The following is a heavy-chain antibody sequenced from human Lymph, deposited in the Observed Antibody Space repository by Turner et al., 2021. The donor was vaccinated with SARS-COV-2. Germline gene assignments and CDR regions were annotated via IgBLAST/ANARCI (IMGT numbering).Heavy chain of an antibody. J-gene: IGHJ6*02. D-gene: IGHD4-17*01. V-gene: IGHV1-2*02. CDR3: ARDTRGDYSYYYDGMDV. CDR2: INPNSGGT. Sequence: QVQLVQSGAEVKRPGASVKVPCKASGYIFTGSYMHWVRQAPGQGLEWMAWINPNSGGTNYAQKFQGRVTMTRDTSISTAYMEVSRLRSDDTAEYYCARDTRGDYSYYYDGMDVWGQGTTVTVSS. CDR1: GYIFTGSY.